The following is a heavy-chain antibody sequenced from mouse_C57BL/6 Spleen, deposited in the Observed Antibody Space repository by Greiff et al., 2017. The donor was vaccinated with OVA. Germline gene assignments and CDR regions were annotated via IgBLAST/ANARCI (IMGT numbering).Heavy chain of an antibody. D-gene: IGHD1-1*01. CDR1: GYAFSSSW. Sequence: QVQLQQSGPELVKPGASVKISCKASGYAFSSSWMNWVKQRPGQGLEWIGRIYPGDGDTNYTGKFKGKATLTADKSSSTAYMQLSSLTSEDSAVYFCARSFTTVVATEDYYAMDYWGQGTSVTVSS. CDR3: ARSFTTVVATEDYYAMDY. J-gene: IGHJ4*01. CDR2: IYPGDGDT. V-gene: IGHV1-82*01.